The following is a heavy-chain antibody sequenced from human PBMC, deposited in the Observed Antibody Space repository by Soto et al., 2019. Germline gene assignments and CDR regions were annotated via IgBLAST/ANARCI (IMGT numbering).Heavy chain of an antibody. J-gene: IGHJ3*02. CDR2: IYWDEDK. CDR1: GFSLSTSGVG. V-gene: IGHV2-5*02. D-gene: IGHD5-18*01. Sequence: QITLKESGPTLVKPTQTLTLTCTFSGFSLSTSGVGVAWIRQPPGKALEWLAVIYWDEDKRYSPSLKSRLTIPQGATTDQVGTTMTNMDPVDTATYFCADTPTRYSYVLNSNAFDIWGQGTIVTVSS. CDR3: ADTPTRYSYVLNSNAFDI.